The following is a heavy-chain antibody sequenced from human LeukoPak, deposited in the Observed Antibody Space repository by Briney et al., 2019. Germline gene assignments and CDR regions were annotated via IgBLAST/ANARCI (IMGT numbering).Heavy chain of an antibody. Sequence: GRSLRLSCAASGFTFSSYGMHWVRQAPGKGLEWVAVISYDGSNKYYADSVKGRFTISRDNSKNTLYLQMNSLRAEDTAVYYCAKDMAIQLPFDYWGQGTLVTVSS. V-gene: IGHV3-30*18. J-gene: IGHJ4*02. CDR2: ISYDGSNK. CDR3: AKDMAIQLPFDY. CDR1: GFTFSSYG. D-gene: IGHD5-18*01.